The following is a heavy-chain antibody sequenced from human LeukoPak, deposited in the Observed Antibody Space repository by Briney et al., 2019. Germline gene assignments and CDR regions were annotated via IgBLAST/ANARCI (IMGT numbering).Heavy chain of an antibody. CDR1: GYTFTAYY. CDR3: ARDLGEAFDI. CDR2: INPNSGGT. Sequence: ASVNVSCKASGYTFTAYYMHWVRQAPGQGLAWMGWINPNSGGTNYAQKFQGRVTITRDTSISTAYMELSRLRSDDTAVYYCARDLGEAFDIWGQGTMVTVSS. J-gene: IGHJ3*02. V-gene: IGHV1-2*02. D-gene: IGHD3-16*01.